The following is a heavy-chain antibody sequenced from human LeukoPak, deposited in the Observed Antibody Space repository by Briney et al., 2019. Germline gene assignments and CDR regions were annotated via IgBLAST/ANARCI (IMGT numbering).Heavy chain of an antibody. CDR3: TSPPHSSSWQVGYYYYYMDV. CDR2: IRSKANSYAT. D-gene: IGHD6-13*01. CDR1: GFTFSGSA. J-gene: IGHJ6*03. Sequence: GGSLRLSCAASGFTFSGSAMHWVRQASGKGLGWVGRIRSKANSYATAYAASVKGRFTISRDDSKNTAYLQMNSLKTEDTAVYYCTSPPHSSSWQVGYYYYYMDVWGKGTTVTVSS. V-gene: IGHV3-73*01.